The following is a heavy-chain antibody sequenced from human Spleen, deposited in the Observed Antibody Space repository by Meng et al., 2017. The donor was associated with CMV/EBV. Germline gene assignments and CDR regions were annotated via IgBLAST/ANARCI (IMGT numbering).Heavy chain of an antibody. CDR2: ISSSGSTI. D-gene: IGHD3-3*01. Sequence: SCAAFGFTFSAYYMSWIRQAPGKGLEWVSYISSSGSTIYYADSVKGRFTISRDNAKNSLYLQMNSLRAEDTAVYYCARSRFWSGFFDYWGQGTLVTVSS. V-gene: IGHV3-11*04. CDR3: ARSRFWSGFFDY. J-gene: IGHJ4*02. CDR1: GFTFSAYY.